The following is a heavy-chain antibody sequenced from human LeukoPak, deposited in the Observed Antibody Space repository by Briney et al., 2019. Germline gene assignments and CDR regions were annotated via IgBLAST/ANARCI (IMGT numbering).Heavy chain of an antibody. J-gene: IGHJ5*02. CDR1: GGTFSSYA. CDR3: AGGRGSYCSGGSCYASWFDP. CDR2: IIPILGIA. Sequence: GASVKVSCKASGGTFSSYAISWVRQAPGQGLEWMGRIIPILGIANYARKFQGRVTITADKSTSTAYMELSSLRSEDTAVYYCAGGRGSYCSGGSCYASWFDPWGQGTLVTVSS. D-gene: IGHD2-15*01. V-gene: IGHV1-69*04.